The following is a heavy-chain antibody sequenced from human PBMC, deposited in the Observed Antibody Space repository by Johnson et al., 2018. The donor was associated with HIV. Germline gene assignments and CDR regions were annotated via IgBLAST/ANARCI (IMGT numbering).Heavy chain of an antibody. D-gene: IGHD1-26*01. Sequence: QVQLVESGGGVVQPGRSLRLSCAASGFTFSSYGMHWVRQTPGKGLQWVAVIWYDGNNEDYADSVKGRFSISRDNAKNSLYLQMNSLRAEDTALYYCAKDFPKWEDGDAFDIWGQGTMVTVSS. CDR2: IWYDGNNE. V-gene: IGHV3-33*03. CDR3: AKDFPKWEDGDAFDI. CDR1: GFTFSSYG. J-gene: IGHJ3*02.